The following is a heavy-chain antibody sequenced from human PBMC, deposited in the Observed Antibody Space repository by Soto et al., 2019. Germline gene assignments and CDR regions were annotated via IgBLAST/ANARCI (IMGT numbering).Heavy chain of an antibody. J-gene: IGHJ5*02. CDR2: INPDGSEK. CDR3: SRSLNA. V-gene: IGHV3-7*01. Sequence: GGSLRLSCAASGFTFSSFWMDWVRQAPGKGLEWVANINPDGSEKHYVDSVKGCFTISRDNARNSLYLQMSSLTAEDSALYYCSRSLNAWGQGTRVTVSS. CDR1: GFTFSSFW.